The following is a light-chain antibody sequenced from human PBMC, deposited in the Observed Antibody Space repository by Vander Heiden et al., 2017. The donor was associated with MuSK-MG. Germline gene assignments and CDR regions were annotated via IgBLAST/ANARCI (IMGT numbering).Light chain of an antibody. V-gene: IGKV1-5*03. J-gene: IGKJ1*01. CDR2: KAS. CDR1: QSISSW. Sequence: DIQMTQSPSTLSASVGDRVTITCRASQSISSWLAWYQQKPGKAPKLLIYKASSLESGVPSRFSGSGSGTEFTLTISSLPPDDFATYYCQQDNTYSWTFGQGTKVEIK. CDR3: QQDNTYSWT.